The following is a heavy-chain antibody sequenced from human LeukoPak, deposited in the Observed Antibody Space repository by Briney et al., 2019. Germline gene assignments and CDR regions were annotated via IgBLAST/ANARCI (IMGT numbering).Heavy chain of an antibody. CDR1: GFTFSNNG. V-gene: IGHV3-23*01. CDR2: ISDGGETT. Sequence: GGSLRLSCAAPGFTFSNNGMTWVRQAPGKGMEWVTGISDGGETTYDAGSVKGRFTVSRDNSKNILYLQMNSLRAEDTAIYYCAKTQGFFDHWGQGSLVTVSS. J-gene: IGHJ4*02. CDR3: AKTQGFFDH.